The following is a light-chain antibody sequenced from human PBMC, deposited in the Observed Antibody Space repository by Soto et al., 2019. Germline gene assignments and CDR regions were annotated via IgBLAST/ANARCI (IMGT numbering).Light chain of an antibody. Sequence: DIQLTQSPSSLSASVGDRVTITCRASLGIRNHLAWYQQKPGKVPKLLIYAASTLQSGVPSRFGGSGSGTDFTLTISRLEPEDFAVYYCQQYTGLPRTFGQGTKVDIK. CDR3: QQYTGLPRT. V-gene: IGKV1-27*01. J-gene: IGKJ1*01. CDR1: LGIRNH. CDR2: AAS.